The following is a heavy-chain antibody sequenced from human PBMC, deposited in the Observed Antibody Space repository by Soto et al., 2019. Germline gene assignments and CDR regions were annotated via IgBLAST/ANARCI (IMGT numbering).Heavy chain of an antibody. CDR1: GGSISSGDYY. Sequence: SETLSLTYTVSGGSISSGDYYWSWIRQPPGKGLEWIGYIYYSGSTYYNPSLKSRVTISVDTSKNQFSLKLSSVTAADTAVYYCAGGVDYGDNHYFDYWGQGTLVTVSS. D-gene: IGHD4-17*01. J-gene: IGHJ4*02. V-gene: IGHV4-30-4*01. CDR2: IYYSGST. CDR3: AGGVDYGDNHYFDY.